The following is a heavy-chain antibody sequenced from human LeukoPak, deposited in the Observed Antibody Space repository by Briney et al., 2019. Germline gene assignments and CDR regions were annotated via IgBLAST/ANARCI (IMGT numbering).Heavy chain of an antibody. D-gene: IGHD1-14*01. J-gene: IGHJ4*02. V-gene: IGHV3-15*01. CDR2: IISKTDGGTT. Sequence: GGSLRLSCAASGFTFSNAWMSWVRQAPGKGLEWVGRIISKTDGGTTDYAAPVKGRFTISRDDSKNTLYLQMNSLKTEDTAVCYCTTAPGPDYWGQGTLVTVSS. CDR3: TTAPGPDY. CDR1: GFTFSNAW.